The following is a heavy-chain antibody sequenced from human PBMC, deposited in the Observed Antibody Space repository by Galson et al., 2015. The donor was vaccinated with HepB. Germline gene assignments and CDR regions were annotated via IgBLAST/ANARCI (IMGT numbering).Heavy chain of an antibody. V-gene: IGHV3-30*18. CDR2: ISYDGSNK. CDR3: SKEQSGTWDFGWDF. CDR1: GFTFSSYG. Sequence: SLRLSCAASGFTFSSYGMHWVRQAPGKGLEWVAVISYDGSNKYYADSVKGRFTISRDNSKNTLYLQMNSLRAEDTAVYYCSKEQSGTWDFGWDFGVQGT. D-gene: IGHD3-10*01. J-gene: IGHJ1*01.